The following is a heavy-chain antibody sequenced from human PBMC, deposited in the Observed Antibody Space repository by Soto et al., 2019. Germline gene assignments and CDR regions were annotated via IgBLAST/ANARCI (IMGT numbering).Heavy chain of an antibody. CDR2: IKSKTDGGTA. CDR1: GFNLSHPW. CDR3: TTGIYYDILTGQHNVAY. J-gene: IGHJ4*02. V-gene: IGHV3-15*01. Sequence: GGSLRLSCVASGFNLSHPWMTWVRQAAGKGLEWVGRIKSKTDGGTADYAAPVTGRATTSRDDPKTTVYLQMNSLKTEDTTVYYCTTGIYYDILTGQHNVAYWGQGALVTVSS. D-gene: IGHD3-9*01.